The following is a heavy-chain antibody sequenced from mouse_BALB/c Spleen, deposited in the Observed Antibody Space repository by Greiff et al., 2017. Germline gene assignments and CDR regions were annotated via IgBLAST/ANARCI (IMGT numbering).Heavy chain of an antibody. Sequence: VQLHQSGAELVRPGSSVKISCKASGYAFSSYWMNWVKQRPGQGLEWIGQIYPGDGDTNYNGKFKGKATLTADKSSSTAYMQLSSLTSEDSAVYFCAREYYGSSSYYFDYWGQGTTLTVSS. V-gene: IGHV1-80*01. D-gene: IGHD1-1*01. CDR3: AREYYGSSSYYFDY. CDR1: GYAFSSYW. J-gene: IGHJ2*01. CDR2: IYPGDGDT.